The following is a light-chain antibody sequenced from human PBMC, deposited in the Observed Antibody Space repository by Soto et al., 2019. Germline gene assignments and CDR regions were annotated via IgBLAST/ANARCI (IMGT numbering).Light chain of an antibody. Sequence: EIVLTQSPGTLSLSRGDRASLSCRASQSVRSNYLAWYQQKPGQPPRLLLYGASSSATGIPDRFSGSGSGTDLTLTTSRLEPEGFAVYDWQQYGTSPPLTCGGGTKVEIK. CDR2: GAS. V-gene: IGKV3-20*01. CDR1: QSVRSNY. J-gene: IGKJ4*01. CDR3: QQYGTSPPLT.